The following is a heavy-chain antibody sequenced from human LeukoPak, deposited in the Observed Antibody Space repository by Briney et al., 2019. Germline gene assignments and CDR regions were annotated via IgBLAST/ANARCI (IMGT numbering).Heavy chain of an antibody. CDR2: INSDGRIT. J-gene: IGHJ3*02. Sequence: GGPLRLSCVASGSTFSSYWMHWVRQVPGKGPVWVSRINSDGRITSYADSVKGRFTISRDNAKNTLYLQMNSLRAEDTAVYSCARVGVPQYAFDIWGQGTWVTVSS. CDR1: GSTFSSYW. CDR3: ARVGVPQYAFDI. D-gene: IGHD2-2*01. V-gene: IGHV3-74*01.